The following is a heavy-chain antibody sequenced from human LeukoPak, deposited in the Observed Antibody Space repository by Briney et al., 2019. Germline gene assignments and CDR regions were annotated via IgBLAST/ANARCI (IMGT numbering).Heavy chain of an antibody. D-gene: IGHD3-10*01. V-gene: IGHV4-31*03. CDR1: GGSISSGVYY. J-gene: IGHJ3*02. Sequence: SETLSLTCTVSGGSISSGVYYWNWIRQHPGKGLEWIGYIYYSGSTYYNPSLKSRVTISVDTSKNQFSLKLNSVTAADTAVYYCARDAPVWFGDLGAFDIWGQGTMVTVSS. CDR3: ARDAPVWFGDLGAFDI. CDR2: IYYSGST.